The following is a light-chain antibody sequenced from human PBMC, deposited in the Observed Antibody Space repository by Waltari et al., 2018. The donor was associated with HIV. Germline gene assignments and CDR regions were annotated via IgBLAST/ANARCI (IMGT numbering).Light chain of an antibody. CDR3: ASYRTNDTHYA. Sequence: QSALTQPPSVSGSPGQSVTISCIGTTSNFIRDERVSWYQQAPGTAPRLVIYAVDNRPSGVPDRFSGFKFADTASLTIYGLQPEDEAYYYCASYRTNDTHYAFGSGTEVTVL. V-gene: IGLV2-18*02. CDR1: TSNFIRDER. CDR2: AVD. J-gene: IGLJ1*01.